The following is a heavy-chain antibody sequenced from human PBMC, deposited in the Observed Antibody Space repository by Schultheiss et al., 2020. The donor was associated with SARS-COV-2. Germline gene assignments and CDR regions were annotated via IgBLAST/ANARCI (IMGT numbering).Heavy chain of an antibody. Sequence: SETLSLTCTVSGGSISSYYWSWIRQPPGKGLEWIGRVCTSGSTNYNPSLKSRVTISVDTSKNQFSLKLSSVTAADTAVYYCARGKGSPIYFYYYMDVWGKGTTVTVSS. V-gene: IGHV4-4*07. CDR3: ARGKGSPIYFYYYMDV. D-gene: IGHD2-15*01. CDR2: VCTSGST. J-gene: IGHJ6*03. CDR1: GGSISSYY.